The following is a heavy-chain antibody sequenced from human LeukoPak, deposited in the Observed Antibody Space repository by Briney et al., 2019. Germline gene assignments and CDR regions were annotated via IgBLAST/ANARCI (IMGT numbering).Heavy chain of an antibody. CDR2: ISAYNGNT. V-gene: IGHV1-18*01. CDR3: ARRGSRRGAFDV. Sequence: ASVTVSCKASGYTFTSYGICWVRQAPGQGLEWMGWISAYNGNTNYAQKLQGRVTMTTETSTSTAYMELRSLRSDDTAVYYCARRGSRRGAFDVWGQGTMVTVSS. J-gene: IGHJ3*01. CDR1: GYTFTSYG. D-gene: IGHD3-10*01.